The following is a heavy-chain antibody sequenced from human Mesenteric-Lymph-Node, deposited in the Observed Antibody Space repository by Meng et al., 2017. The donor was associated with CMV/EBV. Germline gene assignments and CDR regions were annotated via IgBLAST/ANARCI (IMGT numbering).Heavy chain of an antibody. CDR2: IYHTGST. V-gene: IGHV4-38-2*02. J-gene: IGHJ5*02. CDR1: GYSISSGYY. D-gene: IGHD3-3*01. CDR3: ARAAFYDFWSGYYPSINWFDP. Sequence: SETLSLTCSVSGYSISSGYYWGWIRQSPGKGLEWIGSIYHTGSTYYNPSLKSRVTISVDTSKNQFSLKLSSVTAADTAMYYCARAAFYDFWSGYYPSINWFDPWGQGTLVTVSS.